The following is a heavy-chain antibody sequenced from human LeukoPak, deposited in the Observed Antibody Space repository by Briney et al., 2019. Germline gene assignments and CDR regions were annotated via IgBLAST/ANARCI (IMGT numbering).Heavy chain of an antibody. Sequence: GGSLRLSCVASRFTFTNYGMHWVRQAPGKGLEWVAVVSYDGSTTYYADSVKGRFTISRDNSKNTLYLQMNSLRAGDTAVYYCAKPHFDDWGQGTLVTVSS. V-gene: IGHV3-30*18. CDR2: VSYDGSTT. J-gene: IGHJ4*02. CDR3: AKPHFDD. CDR1: RFTFTNYG.